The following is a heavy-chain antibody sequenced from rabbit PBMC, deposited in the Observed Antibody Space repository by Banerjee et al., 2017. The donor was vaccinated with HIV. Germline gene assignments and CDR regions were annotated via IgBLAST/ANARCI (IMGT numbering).Heavy chain of an antibody. CDR1: GFSFSSSYW. V-gene: IGHV1S45*01. CDR2: IDGGSSGST. J-gene: IGHJ4*01. CDR3: ARDRSTYGYGYSNL. Sequence: QEQLEESGGGLVKPEGSLTLTCTASGFSFSSSYWICWVRQAPGKGLEWIACIDGGSSGSTYYASWAKGRITISKTSSTTVTLQMTSLTAADTATYFCARDRSTYGYGYSNLWGQGTLVTVS. D-gene: IGHD6-1*01.